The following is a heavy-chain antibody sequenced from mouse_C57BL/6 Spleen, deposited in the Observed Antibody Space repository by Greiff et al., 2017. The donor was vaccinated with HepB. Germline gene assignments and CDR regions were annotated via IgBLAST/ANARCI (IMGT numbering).Heavy chain of an antibody. CDR2: IDPSDSYT. J-gene: IGHJ2*01. Sequence: QVPLKQPGAELVMPGASVKLSCKASGYTFTSYWMHWVKQRPGQGLEWIGEIDPSDSYTNYNQKFKGKSPLTVDKSSSTAYMQLSSLTSEDSAVYYCARESSGYPDYWGQGTTLTVSS. D-gene: IGHD3-2*02. CDR1: GYTFTSYW. CDR3: ARESSGYPDY. V-gene: IGHV1-69*01.